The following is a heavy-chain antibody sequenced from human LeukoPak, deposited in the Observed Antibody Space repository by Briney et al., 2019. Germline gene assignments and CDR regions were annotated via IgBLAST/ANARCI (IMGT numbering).Heavy chain of an antibody. Sequence: QPGGSLRLSCAASGFTFSNYGMHWVRQTPGKGLEWVAFISYNGRNEYYADSVKGRFSISRDISKNTLYLQMDRLRTEDTAVYYCANGPMITFGGLTEHEFDYWGQGTLVTVSS. V-gene: IGHV3-30*18. J-gene: IGHJ4*02. D-gene: IGHD3-16*01. CDR2: ISYNGRNE. CDR1: GFTFSNYG. CDR3: ANGPMITFGGLTEHEFDY.